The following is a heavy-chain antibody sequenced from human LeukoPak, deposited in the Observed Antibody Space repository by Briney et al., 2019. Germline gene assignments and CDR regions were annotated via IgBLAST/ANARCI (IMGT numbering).Heavy chain of an antibody. CDR2: TSYEGTNK. CDR3: ARDPRDGYNDYYYYGMDV. V-gene: IGHV3-30-3*01. Sequence: GGSLRLSCAASGFIFSNFALHWVRQAPGKGLEWVALTSYEGTNKYYADSVKGRFTISRDNSKNKLYLQMNRLKAEDTALYYCARDPRDGYNDYYYYGMDVWGQGTTVTVSS. D-gene: IGHD5-24*01. CDR1: GFIFSNFA. J-gene: IGHJ6*02.